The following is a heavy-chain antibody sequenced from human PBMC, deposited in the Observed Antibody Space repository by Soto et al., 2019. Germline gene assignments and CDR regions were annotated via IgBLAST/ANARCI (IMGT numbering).Heavy chain of an antibody. V-gene: IGHV4-59*01. CDR2: IYYSGST. D-gene: IGHD3-3*01. CDR1: GGSISSYY. CDR3: AGLITIFGVVKGMDV. Sequence: QVQLQESGPGLVKPSETLSLTCTVSGGSISSYYWSWIRQPPGKGLEWIGYIYYSGSTNYNPSLNSRVTRSVDTSNNQFSLRLSSVTAADTAVYYCAGLITIFGVVKGMDVWGQGTTVTVSS. J-gene: IGHJ6*02.